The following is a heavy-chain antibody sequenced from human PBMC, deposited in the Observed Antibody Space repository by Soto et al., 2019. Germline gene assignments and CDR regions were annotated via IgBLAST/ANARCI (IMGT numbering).Heavy chain of an antibody. CDR1: GGTFSSYA. CDR2: IIPIFGTA. J-gene: IGHJ5*02. V-gene: IGHV1-69*01. CDR3: AREQEYSYGPGRWFDP. D-gene: IGHD5-18*01. Sequence: QVQLVQSGAEVKKPGSSVKVSCKASGGTFSSYAISWVRQAPGQGLEWMGGIIPIFGTANYAQKFQGRVTITADESTRTAYMKLSSLRSEDTAVYYCAREQEYSYGPGRWFDPWGQGTLVTVSS.